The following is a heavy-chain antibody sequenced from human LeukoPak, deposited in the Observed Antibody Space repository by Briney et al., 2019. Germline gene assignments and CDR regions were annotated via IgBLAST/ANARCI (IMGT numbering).Heavy chain of an antibody. CDR2: ISSSSSYI. D-gene: IGHD5-24*01. Sequence: GGSLRLSCAASGFTFSSYSMNWARQAPGKGLEWVSSISSSSSYIYYADSVKGRFTISRDNAKNSLYLQMNSLRAEDTAVYYCARGTSTAFFDYWGQGTLVTVSS. CDR3: ARGTSTAFFDY. J-gene: IGHJ4*02. V-gene: IGHV3-21*01. CDR1: GFTFSSYS.